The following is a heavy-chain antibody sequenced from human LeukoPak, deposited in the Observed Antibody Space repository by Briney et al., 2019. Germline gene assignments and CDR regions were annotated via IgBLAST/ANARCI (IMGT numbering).Heavy chain of an antibody. D-gene: IGHD5-24*01. V-gene: IGHV3-7*01. CDR2: IKQDGSET. Sequence: GGSLRLSCAASGFTFSNYWMNWVRQAPGKGLECLANIKQDGSETYYADSVKGRFTISRDNAKNSLYLQMNSLRAEDTAIYYCARETPRRGETRDGYRWGQGTLVTVSS. J-gene: IGHJ4*02. CDR1: GFTFSNYW. CDR3: ARETPRRGETRDGYR.